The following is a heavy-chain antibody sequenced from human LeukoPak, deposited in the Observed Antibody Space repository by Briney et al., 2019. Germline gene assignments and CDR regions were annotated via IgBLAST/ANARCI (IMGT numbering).Heavy chain of an antibody. J-gene: IGHJ4*02. V-gene: IGHV1-2*04. Sequence: ASVKVSCKASGYTFTGFYIHWVRQAPGQGLEWMGWIKPLSGDTNYAQRFQDWVTMTRDTSLSTAYMEVSRLRSDDTAVYYCARETGACTSTTCYRYFDYWGQGTLVTVSS. CDR3: ARETGACTSTTCYRYFDY. CDR1: GYTFTGFY. CDR2: IKPLSGDT. D-gene: IGHD2-2*02.